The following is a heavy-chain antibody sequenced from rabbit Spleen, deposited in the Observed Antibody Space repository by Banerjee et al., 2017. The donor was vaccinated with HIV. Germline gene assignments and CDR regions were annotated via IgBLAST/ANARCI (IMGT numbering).Heavy chain of an antibody. V-gene: IGHV1S45*01. CDR3: ARGGYGGHIYAMGL. Sequence: QEQLEESGGDLVKPEGSLTLTCTASGFSFSSSYYMYWVRQAPGKGLEWIGCIFSSSAITWYASWAKGRFTISKTSSTTATLQMTSLTDADTATYFCARGGYGGHIYAMGLWGPGTLVTVS. CDR2: IFSSSAIT. D-gene: IGHD4-2*01. CDR1: GFSFSSSYY. J-gene: IGHJ4*01.